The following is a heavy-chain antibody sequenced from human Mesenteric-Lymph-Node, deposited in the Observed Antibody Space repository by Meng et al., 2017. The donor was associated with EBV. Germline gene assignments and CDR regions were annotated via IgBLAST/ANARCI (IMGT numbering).Heavy chain of an antibody. CDR3: ARESGSWSYFDL. CDR1: GFTVSSNY. V-gene: IGHV3-53*01. CDR2: INSGGGT. Sequence: EVQLVESGGDLIQLGGSLRLSCAASGFTVSSNYMNWVRQAPGKGLEWVSVINSGGGTSYADSVKGRFTISRDNSKNTLHLLMNSLRVEDTAVYYCARESGSWSYFDLWGRGTLVTVSS. D-gene: IGHD6-13*01. J-gene: IGHJ2*01.